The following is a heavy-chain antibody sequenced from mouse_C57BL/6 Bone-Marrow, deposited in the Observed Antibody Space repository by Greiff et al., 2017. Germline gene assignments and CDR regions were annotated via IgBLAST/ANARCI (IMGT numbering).Heavy chain of an antibody. CDR3: ARGDDYDGAGAY. CDR1: GYAFTNYL. J-gene: IGHJ3*01. Sequence: QVQLKESGAELVRPGTSVKVSCKASGYAFTNYLIEWVKQRPGQGLEWIGVINPGSGGTNYNEKFKGKATLTADKSSSTAYMQLSSLTSEDSAVYFCARGDDYDGAGAYWGQGTLVTVSA. CDR2: INPGSGGT. D-gene: IGHD2-4*01. V-gene: IGHV1-54*01.